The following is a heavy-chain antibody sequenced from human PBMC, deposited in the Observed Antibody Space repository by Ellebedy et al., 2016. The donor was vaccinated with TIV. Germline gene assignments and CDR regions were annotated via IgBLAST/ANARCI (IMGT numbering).Heavy chain of an antibody. CDR2: IKEDGNEK. V-gene: IGHV3-7*01. Sequence: GESLKISCAASGFTFSDHYMSWIRQAPGKGLECVANIKEDGNEKNYADSVKGRFTISRDNAKNTLYLQMNSLSAEDTAVYNCAMRDLVATSRPLDYWGQGTLVTVSS. D-gene: IGHD5-12*01. J-gene: IGHJ4*02. CDR1: GFTFSDHY. CDR3: AMRDLVATSRPLDY.